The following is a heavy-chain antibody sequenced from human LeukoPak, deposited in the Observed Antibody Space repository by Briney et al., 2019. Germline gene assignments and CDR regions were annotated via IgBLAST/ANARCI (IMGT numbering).Heavy chain of an antibody. CDR2: IYYSGST. J-gene: IGHJ4*02. CDR1: GGSISSYY. Sequence: SETLSLTCTVSGGSISSYYWSWIRQPPGKGLEWIGYIYYSGSTNYNPSLKSRVTISVDTSKNQFSLKLSSVTAADTAVYYCARDQGGYSGYDYLDYWGQGTLVTVSS. D-gene: IGHD5-12*01. V-gene: IGHV4-59*01. CDR3: ARDQGGYSGYDYLDY.